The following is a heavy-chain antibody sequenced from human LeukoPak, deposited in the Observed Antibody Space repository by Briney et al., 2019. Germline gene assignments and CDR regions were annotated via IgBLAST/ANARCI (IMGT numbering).Heavy chain of an antibody. CDR2: IIPIFGTA. D-gene: IGHD3-10*01. Sequence: SVRVSSKAPGGTSSSYAISWVRQAPGQGLEWMGGIIPIFGTANYAQKFQGRVTITADESTSTAYMELSSLRSEDTAVYYCARTSGTWAYYSGMDVWGQGTKVTVSS. V-gene: IGHV1-69*13. CDR1: GGTSSSYA. CDR3: ARTSGTWAYYSGMDV. J-gene: IGHJ6*02.